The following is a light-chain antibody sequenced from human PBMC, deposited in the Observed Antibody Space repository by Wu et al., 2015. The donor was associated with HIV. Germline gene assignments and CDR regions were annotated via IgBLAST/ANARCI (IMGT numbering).Light chain of an antibody. CDR1: QSISNW. CDR3: QQYNSCPIT. J-gene: IGKJ5*01. V-gene: IGKV1-5*03. CDR2: KAS. Sequence: DIQMTQPPSTLSASVGDRVTITCRASQSISNWLAWYQQKPGKAPKLLIYKASNVERGVPSRFSGSGSGTEFTLTISSLQPDDFATYYCQQYNSCPITFGQGTRLEIK.